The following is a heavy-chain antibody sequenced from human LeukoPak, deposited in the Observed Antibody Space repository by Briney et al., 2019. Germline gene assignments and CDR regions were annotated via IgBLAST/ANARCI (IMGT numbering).Heavy chain of an antibody. Sequence: PGGSLRLSCAASGFTFSSYWMSWVRQAPGKGLEWVANIKQDGSEKYYVDSVKGRFTISRDNAKNSLYLQMDSLRAEDTAVYYCARAKYSSGWYEGEYFDYWGQGTLVTVSS. CDR1: GFTFSSYW. CDR3: ARAKYSSGWYEGEYFDY. J-gene: IGHJ4*02. D-gene: IGHD6-19*01. V-gene: IGHV3-7*01. CDR2: IKQDGSEK.